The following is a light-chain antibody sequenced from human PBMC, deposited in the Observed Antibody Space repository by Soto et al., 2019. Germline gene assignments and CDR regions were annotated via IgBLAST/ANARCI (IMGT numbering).Light chain of an antibody. Sequence: DIQMTQSPSSLSSSVGWRCTIACRASQGIRNDLAWYQQKPGKAPKRLIYDASKLQNGVPSRFSGSGSGTDFTFTISSLQPEDIATYFCHQYDNLSQTFGPGTKVDI. CDR3: HQYDNLSQT. V-gene: IGKV1-33*01. CDR1: QGIRND. J-gene: IGKJ3*01. CDR2: DAS.